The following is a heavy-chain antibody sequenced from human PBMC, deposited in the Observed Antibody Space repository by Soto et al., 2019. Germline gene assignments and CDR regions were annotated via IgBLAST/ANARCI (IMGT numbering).Heavy chain of an antibody. CDR2: ISSSSSYI. CDR3: ARDPHGYCSSTSCYAGFHLGWFDP. D-gene: IGHD2-2*03. CDR1: GFTFSSYS. J-gene: IGHJ5*02. Sequence: GGSLRLSCAASGFTFSSYSMNWVRQAPGKGLEWVSSISSSSSYIYYADSVKGRFTISRDNAKNSLYLQMNSLRAEDTAVYYCARDPHGYCSSTSCYAGFHLGWFDPWGQGTLVTVSS. V-gene: IGHV3-21*01.